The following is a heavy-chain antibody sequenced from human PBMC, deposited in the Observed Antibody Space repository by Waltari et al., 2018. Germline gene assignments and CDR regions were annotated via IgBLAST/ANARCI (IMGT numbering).Heavy chain of an antibody. J-gene: IGHJ5*02. CDR1: GGSISSSSYY. D-gene: IGHD6-13*01. V-gene: IGHV4-39*07. CDR2: IYYSGST. CDR3: ARDLAAAHAQPDWFDP. Sequence: QLQLQESGPGLVKPSETLSLTCTVSGGSISSSSYYWGWIRQPPGKGLEWIGVIYYSGSTYYNPALKRRVTISVDTSKNQFSLKLSSVTAADTAVYYCARDLAAAHAQPDWFDPWGQGTLVTVSS.